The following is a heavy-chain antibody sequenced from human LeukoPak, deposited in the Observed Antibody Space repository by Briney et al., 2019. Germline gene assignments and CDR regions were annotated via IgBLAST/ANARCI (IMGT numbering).Heavy chain of an antibody. Sequence: ASVKVSCKASGGTFSSYAISWVRQAPGQGLEWMGGIIPIFGTANYAQKFQGRVTITADESTSTAYMELSSLRSEDTAVYYCARDGGYSGYRRIRYFDYWGQGTLVTVSS. CDR2: IIPIFGTA. CDR3: ARDGGYSGYRRIRYFDY. V-gene: IGHV1-69*13. CDR1: GGTFSSYA. D-gene: IGHD5-12*01. J-gene: IGHJ4*02.